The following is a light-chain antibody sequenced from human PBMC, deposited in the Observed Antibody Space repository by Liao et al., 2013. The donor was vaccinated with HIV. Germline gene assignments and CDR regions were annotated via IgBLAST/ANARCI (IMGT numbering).Light chain of an antibody. CDR3: QLWDSSNEVFV. CDR1: ALPKQY. J-gene: IGLJ1*01. Sequence: SYELTQPPSVSVSPGQTARITCSGDALPKQYAYWYQQKPGQAPVLLIYKDSERPSGIPERFSGSNSGNTATLTISRVEAGDEADYYCQLWDSSNEVFVFGGGTTVTV. CDR2: KDS. V-gene: IGLV3-25*02.